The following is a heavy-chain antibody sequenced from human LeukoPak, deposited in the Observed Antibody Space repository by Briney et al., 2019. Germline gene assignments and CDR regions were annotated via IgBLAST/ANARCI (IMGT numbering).Heavy chain of an antibody. CDR2: MNPNSGNT. V-gene: IGHV1-8*02. D-gene: IGHD1-26*01. CDR3: ARGRHRGASSAFDI. CDR1: GGTFSSYA. Sequence: ASVTVSCTASGGTFSSYAISWVRQAPGQGLEWMGWMNPNSGNTGYAQKFQGRVTMTRNTSISTAYMELSSLRSEDTAVYYCARGRHRGASSAFDIWGQGTMVTVSS. J-gene: IGHJ3*02.